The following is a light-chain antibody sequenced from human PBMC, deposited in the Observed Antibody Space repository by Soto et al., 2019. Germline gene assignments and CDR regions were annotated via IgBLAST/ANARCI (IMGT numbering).Light chain of an antibody. CDR1: SSDVGSNNR. Sequence: QSALTRPPSVSGSPGQSVAISCSGSSSDVGSNNRVSWCQQSPGTAPKLMIYDVTNRPSGVPDRFSGSKSGNTASLTISGLQAEDEADYYCSSFTTSSTYVFGTGTKVTVL. J-gene: IGLJ1*01. CDR3: SSFTTSSTYV. CDR2: DVT. V-gene: IGLV2-18*02.